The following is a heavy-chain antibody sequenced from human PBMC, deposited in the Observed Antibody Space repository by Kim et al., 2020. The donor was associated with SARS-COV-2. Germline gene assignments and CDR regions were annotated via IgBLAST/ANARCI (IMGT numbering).Heavy chain of an antibody. V-gene: IGHV3-30-3*01. Sequence: GGSLRLSCAASGFTFSSYAMHWVRQAPGKGLEWVAVISYDGSNKYYADSVKGRFTISRDNSKNTLYLQMNSLRAEDTAVYYCARGTRPGIAVAGIKFGGGQGTLVTVSS. D-gene: IGHD6-19*01. CDR2: ISYDGSNK. J-gene: IGHJ4*02. CDR1: GFTFSSYA. CDR3: ARGTRPGIAVAGIKFG.